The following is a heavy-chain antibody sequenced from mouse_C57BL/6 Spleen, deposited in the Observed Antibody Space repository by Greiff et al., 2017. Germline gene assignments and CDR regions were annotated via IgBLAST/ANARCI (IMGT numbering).Heavy chain of an antibody. CDR3: VRLYDYENYNYAMDY. D-gene: IGHD2-4*01. V-gene: IGHV10-1*01. J-gene: IGHJ4*01. CDR2: IRSKSNNYAT. CDR1: GFSFNTYA. Sequence: EVMLVESGGGLVQPKGSLKLSCAASGFSFNTYAMNWVRQAPGKGLEWVARIRSKSNNYATYYADSVKDRFTISRDDSESMLYLQMNNLKTEDTAMYYCVRLYDYENYNYAMDYWGQGTSVTVSS.